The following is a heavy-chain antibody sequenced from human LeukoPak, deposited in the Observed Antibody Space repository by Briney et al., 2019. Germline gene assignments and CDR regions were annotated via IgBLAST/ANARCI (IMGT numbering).Heavy chain of an antibody. CDR1: GGSISSGSYY. CDR2: IYTSGST. J-gene: IGHJ4*02. D-gene: IGHD6-13*01. Sequence: SQTLSLTCTVSGGSISSGSYYWSWIRQPAGKGLEWIGRIYTSGSTNYNPSLKSRVTISVDTSKNQFSLKLSSVTAADTAVYYCARQGYSRIANWGQGTLVTVSS. V-gene: IGHV4-61*02. CDR3: ARQGYSRIAN.